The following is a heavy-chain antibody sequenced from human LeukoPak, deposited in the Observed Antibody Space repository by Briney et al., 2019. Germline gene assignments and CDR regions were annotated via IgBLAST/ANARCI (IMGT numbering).Heavy chain of an antibody. Sequence: GGSLRLSCAASGFTFSSYAMSWVRQAPGKGLEWVSAISGSSSYIYYADSVKGRFTISRDNAKNSLYLQMNSLRAEDTAVYYCARDSASGYDLLYYFDYWGQGTLVTVSS. V-gene: IGHV3-21*01. CDR2: ISGSSSYI. CDR1: GFTFSSYA. J-gene: IGHJ4*02. CDR3: ARDSASGYDLLYYFDY. D-gene: IGHD5-12*01.